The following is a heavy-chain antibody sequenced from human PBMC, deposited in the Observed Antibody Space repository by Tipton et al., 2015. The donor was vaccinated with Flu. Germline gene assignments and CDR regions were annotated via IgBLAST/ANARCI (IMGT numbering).Heavy chain of an antibody. CDR3: ARGAGSGTYVIYDY. J-gene: IGHJ4*02. CDR1: GHSISNGYY. Sequence: TLSLTCTVSGHSISNGYYWSWIRQPAGKGLEWIGRIYTSGTAIYSPSLRSRVSMSIDTSKNNFSLTLRPVTAADTAVYYCARGAGSGTYVIYDYWGQGTLVTVSS. CDR2: IYTSGTA. V-gene: IGHV4-61*02. D-gene: IGHD3-10*01.